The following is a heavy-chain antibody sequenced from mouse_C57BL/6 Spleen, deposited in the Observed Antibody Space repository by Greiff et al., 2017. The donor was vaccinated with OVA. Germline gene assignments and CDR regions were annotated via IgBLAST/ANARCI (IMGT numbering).Heavy chain of an antibody. D-gene: IGHD2-2*01. Sequence: VQLQESGPELVKPGASVKISCTASGYDFSSSWMNWVKQRPGQGLEWIGRIYPGDGDTNYAGKFKGKATLTADTSSSTAYLHLSSLTSEDSAVYFCSRRLGYDGSDDWGQGITLTVS. CDR3: SRRLGYDGSDD. J-gene: IGHJ2*01. V-gene: IGHV1-82*01. CDR2: IYPGDGDT. CDR1: GYDFSSSW.